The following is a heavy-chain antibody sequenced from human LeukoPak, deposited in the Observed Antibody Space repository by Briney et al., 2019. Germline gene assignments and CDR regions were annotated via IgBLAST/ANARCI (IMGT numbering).Heavy chain of an antibody. J-gene: IGHJ6*03. CDR3: ARGEWWLRSYYYYYYMDV. V-gene: IGHV1-2*02. CDR1: GYTFTSYY. CDR2: INPNSGGT. Sequence: ASVKVSCKASGYTFTSYYMHWVRQAPGQGLEWMGIINPNSGGTNYAQKFQGRVTVTRDTSISTAYMELSRLRSDDTAVYYCARGEWWLRSYYYYYYMDVWGKGTTVTVSS. D-gene: IGHD5-12*01.